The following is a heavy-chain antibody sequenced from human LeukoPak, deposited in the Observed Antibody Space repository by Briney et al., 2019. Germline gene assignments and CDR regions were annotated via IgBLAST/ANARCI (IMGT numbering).Heavy chain of an antibody. CDR2: FDPEDGET. CDR1: GYTLTELS. V-gene: IGHV1-24*01. J-gene: IGHJ4*02. CDR3: ATDLVGAWELLSFDY. Sequence: ASVKVSCTVSGYTLTELSMHWVRQAPGKGHEWMGGFDPEDGETIYTQKFQGRVTMTEDTSTDTAYMELSSLRSEDTAVYYCATDLVGAWELLSFDYWGQGTLVTVSS. D-gene: IGHD1-26*01.